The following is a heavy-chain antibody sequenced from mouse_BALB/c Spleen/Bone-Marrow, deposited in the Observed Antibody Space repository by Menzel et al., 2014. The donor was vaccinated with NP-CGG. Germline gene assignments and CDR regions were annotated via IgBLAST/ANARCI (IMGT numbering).Heavy chain of an antibody. D-gene: IGHD4-1*02. CDR1: GYTFTSYW. CDR2: INPSNGRT. CDR3: TSPQLGRDY. Sequence: QVQLQQSGAELAKPGASVKLSCKASGYTFTSYWMYWVKQRPGQGLEWIGEINPSNGRTDYNEKFKTKATLTVDSSSSTAYMQLSSLTSEDFAVYYCTSPQLGRDYWGQGTTLTVSS. V-gene: IGHV1S81*02. J-gene: IGHJ2*01.